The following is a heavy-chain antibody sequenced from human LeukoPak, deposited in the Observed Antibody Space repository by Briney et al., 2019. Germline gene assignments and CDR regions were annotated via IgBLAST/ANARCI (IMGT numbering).Heavy chain of an antibody. J-gene: IGHJ4*02. Sequence: GESLKISCKGSGYTFTSYWIGWVRQMPGKGLEWMGFIYPGDSDTRYSPSFQGQVTISADKPITTAYLQWSSLKASDTAMYYCATYYSDTGGYYYSRYWGQGTPVTVSS. V-gene: IGHV5-51*04. D-gene: IGHD3-22*01. CDR3: ATYYSDTGGYYYSRY. CDR2: IYPGDSDT. CDR1: GYTFTSYW.